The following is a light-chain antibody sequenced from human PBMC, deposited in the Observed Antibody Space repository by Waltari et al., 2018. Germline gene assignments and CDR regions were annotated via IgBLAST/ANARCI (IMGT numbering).Light chain of an antibody. CDR2: DVR. V-gene: IGLV2-11*01. J-gene: IGLJ3*02. Sequence: QSALTQPRSVSGSPGQSVTISCTGTSNDVGGYNFVSWYQHHPGKDPKLIFYDVRRRPSEVPDRFSGSKSDNTASLTISGLQAEDEAEYYCCSFAGTYTWVFGGGTKLTVL. CDR3: CSFAGTYTWV. CDR1: SNDVGGYNF.